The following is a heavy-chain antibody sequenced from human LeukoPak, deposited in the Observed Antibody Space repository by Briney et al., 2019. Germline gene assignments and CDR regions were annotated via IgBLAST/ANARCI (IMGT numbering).Heavy chain of an antibody. CDR1: GFTFSSYS. Sequence: GGSLRLSCAASGFTFSSYSMNWVRQAPGKGPEWVSSISSSSSYIYYADSVKGRFTISRDNAKNSLYLQMNSLRAEDTAVYYCARDRQQLTFDYWGQGTLVAVST. V-gene: IGHV3-21*01. CDR2: ISSSSSYI. CDR3: ARDRQQLTFDY. J-gene: IGHJ4*02. D-gene: IGHD6-13*01.